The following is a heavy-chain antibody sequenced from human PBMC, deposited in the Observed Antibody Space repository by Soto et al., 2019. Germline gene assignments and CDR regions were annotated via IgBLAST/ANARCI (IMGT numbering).Heavy chain of an antibody. V-gene: IGHV1-69*01. Sequence: QVQLVQSGAEVKKPGSSVKVSCKASGGTFSSYAISWVRQAPGQGLEWMGGIIPIFGTANYAQKFQGRVTITADESTGTAYMELSRLRSEDTAVYYCARGGGGFWSGHNKPGFDPWGQGTLVTVSS. J-gene: IGHJ5*02. CDR3: ARGGGGFWSGHNKPGFDP. CDR2: IIPIFGTA. CDR1: GGTFSSYA. D-gene: IGHD3-3*01.